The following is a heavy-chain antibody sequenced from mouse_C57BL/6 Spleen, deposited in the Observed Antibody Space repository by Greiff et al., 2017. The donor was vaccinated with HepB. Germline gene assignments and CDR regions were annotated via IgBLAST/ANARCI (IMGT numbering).Heavy chain of an antibody. J-gene: IGHJ2*01. CDR3: ARSTAFDY. CDR1: GFTFSSYG. D-gene: IGHD1-2*01. Sequence: VQLKESGGDLVKPGGSLKLSCAASGFTFSSYGMSWVRQTPDKRLEWVATISSGGSYTYYPDSVQGRFTISRDNAKNTLYLQRSSLKSEDTAMYDCARSTAFDYWGQGTTLTVSS. CDR2: ISSGGSYT. V-gene: IGHV5-6*01.